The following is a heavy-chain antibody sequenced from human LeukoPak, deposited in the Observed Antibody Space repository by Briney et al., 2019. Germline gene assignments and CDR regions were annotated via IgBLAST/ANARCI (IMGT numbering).Heavy chain of an antibody. D-gene: IGHD1-1*01. CDR2: INTNSGST. CDR1: GHIFSGYY. Sequence: ASMKVSCKASGHIFSGYYMHWVRQAPGQGLEWMAWINTNSGSTKYAQKFQGRVTLTWDTSSSTVYMELNSLRFDDTATYYCASWAYNFYYYYSMDVWGKGTTVTVSS. V-gene: IGHV1-2*02. CDR3: ASWAYNFYYYYSMDV. J-gene: IGHJ6*03.